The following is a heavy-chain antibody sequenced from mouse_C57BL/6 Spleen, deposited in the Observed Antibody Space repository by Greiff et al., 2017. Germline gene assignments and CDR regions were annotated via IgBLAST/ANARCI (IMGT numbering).Heavy chain of an antibody. CDR3: ARHYDYDEAMDY. CDR2: IWSDGST. J-gene: IGHJ4*01. CDR1: GFSLTGYG. V-gene: IGHV2-6-1*01. D-gene: IGHD2-4*01. Sequence: QVQLKESGPGLVAPSQSLSITCTASGFSLTGYGVHWVRQPPGKGLEWLVVIWSDGSTTYNSALKSRLSISKDNSKNQVFLKMNRLQTDDTAMYCGARHYDYDEAMDYWGQGTSVTVSS.